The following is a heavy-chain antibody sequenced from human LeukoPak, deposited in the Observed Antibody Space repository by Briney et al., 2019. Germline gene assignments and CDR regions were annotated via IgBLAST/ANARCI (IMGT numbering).Heavy chain of an antibody. J-gene: IGHJ6*03. D-gene: IGHD2-15*01. CDR2: ISSSSSYI. CDR1: GFTFSSYS. Sequence: GGSLRLSCAASGFTFSSYSMNWVRQAPGKGLEWVSSISSSSSYIYYADSVKGRFTISRDNAKNSLYLQMNSLRAEDTAVYYCARAAGWRYYYMDVWGKGTTVTVSS. CDR3: ARAAGWRYYYMDV. V-gene: IGHV3-21*01.